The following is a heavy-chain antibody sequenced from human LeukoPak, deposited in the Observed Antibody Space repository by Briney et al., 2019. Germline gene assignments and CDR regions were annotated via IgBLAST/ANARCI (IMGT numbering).Heavy chain of an antibody. CDR1: GLTFSSYG. CDR3: AKGGGGWSRRYFDY. Sequence: GGSLRHSCAPSGLTFSSYGKSWVRQATGKGLEWVSAISGSGGSTYYADSVKGRLTISRDNSKNTLYLQMNSLRADDTAVYYGAKGGGGWSRRYFDYWGEGTLVTVSS. J-gene: IGHJ4*02. V-gene: IGHV3-23*01. CDR2: ISGSGGST. D-gene: IGHD6-19*01.